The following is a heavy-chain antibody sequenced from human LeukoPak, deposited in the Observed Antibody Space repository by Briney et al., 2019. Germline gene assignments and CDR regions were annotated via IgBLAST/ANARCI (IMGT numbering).Heavy chain of an antibody. Sequence: GGSLRLSCAGYGFSFISYAMSWVRQAPGKGLEWVSGISGDNTFYADSVKGRFAISRDSSKNTLYLQMNGLRAEDTAIYYCARVPRGKWFDPWGQGTLVTVSS. V-gene: IGHV3-23*01. J-gene: IGHJ5*02. CDR1: GFSFISYA. CDR3: ARVPRGKWFDP. CDR2: ISGDNT.